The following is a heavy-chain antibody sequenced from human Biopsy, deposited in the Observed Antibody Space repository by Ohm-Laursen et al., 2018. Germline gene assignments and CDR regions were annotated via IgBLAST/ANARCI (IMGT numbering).Heavy chain of an antibody. CDR1: SYTFTDSN. Sequence: ASVKVSCKASSYTFTDSNIHWMRQAPGQGLEWLGYINCKTGATNYAPKFQGTVTMTRDTSISTAYLALSSLRSADTAIYYCARDPLNGHKHFDYWGQGSLVTVSS. V-gene: IGHV1-2*02. CDR2: INCKTGAT. J-gene: IGHJ4*02. D-gene: IGHD2-8*01. CDR3: ARDPLNGHKHFDY.